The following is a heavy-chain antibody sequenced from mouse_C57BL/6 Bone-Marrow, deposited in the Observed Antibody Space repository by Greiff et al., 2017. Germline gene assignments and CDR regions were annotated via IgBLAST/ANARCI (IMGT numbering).Heavy chain of an antibody. CDR2: IDPENGDT. CDR3: TTFITTVVADY. CDR1: GFNIKDDY. V-gene: IGHV14-4*01. D-gene: IGHD1-1*01. Sequence: VQLQQSGAELVRPGASVKLSCTASGFNIKDDYMHWVKQRPEQGLEWIGWIDPENGDTEYASKFQGKATITADTSSNTAYLQLSSLTSEDPAVYYCTTFITTVVADYWGQGTTLTVSS. J-gene: IGHJ2*01.